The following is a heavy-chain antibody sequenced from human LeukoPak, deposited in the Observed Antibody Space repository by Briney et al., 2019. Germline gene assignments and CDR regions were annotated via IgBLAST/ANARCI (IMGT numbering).Heavy chain of an antibody. V-gene: IGHV3-30*02. D-gene: IGHD1-26*01. CDR1: GFSFNKYD. CDR2: ILPDGSD. J-gene: IGHJ4*02. Sequence: GGSLTLSCAASGFSFNKYDMHWVRQAPGKGLEWVAVILPDGSDHFVDSVRGRFIIYRDNPKNTLYLEMNGLGVEDTAVYFCAKTVGANKNYFDYWGQGTLVTVSS. CDR3: AKTVGANKNYFDY.